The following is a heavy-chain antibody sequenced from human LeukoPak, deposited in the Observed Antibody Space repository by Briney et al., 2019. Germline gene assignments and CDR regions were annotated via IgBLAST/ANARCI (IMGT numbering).Heavy chain of an antibody. J-gene: IGHJ6*03. CDR3: VRDVRGVGGDYYHMDV. D-gene: IGHD3-10*01. CDR1: GYIFNTHW. Sequence: GGSLRLSCAASGYIFNTHWMHWVRQGPGKGLVWVSRINRDGSSTTYADSVKGRFTVSRDNAKNTLYLQMHSLRAEDTAVYYCVRDVRGVGGDYYHMDVWGKGTTVTVSS. V-gene: IGHV3-74*01. CDR2: INRDGSST.